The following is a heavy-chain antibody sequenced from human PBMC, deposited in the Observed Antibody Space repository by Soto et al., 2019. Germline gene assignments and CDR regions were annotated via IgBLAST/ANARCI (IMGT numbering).Heavy chain of an antibody. J-gene: IGHJ4*02. CDR1: GFTFSSYA. D-gene: IGHD1-26*01. Sequence: LRLSCAASGFTFSSYAMHWVRQAPGKGLEWVAVISYDGSNKYYADSVKGRFTISRDNSKNTLYLQMNSLRAEDTAVYYCARDNRALSLSGFDYWGQGTLGTSP. CDR3: ARDNRALSLSGFDY. V-gene: IGHV3-30-3*01. CDR2: ISYDGSNK.